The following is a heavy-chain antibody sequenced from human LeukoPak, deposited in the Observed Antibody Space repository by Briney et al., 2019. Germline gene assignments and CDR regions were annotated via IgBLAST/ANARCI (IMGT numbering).Heavy chain of an antibody. CDR1: GFTFSSYG. CDR3: AKTFYGSGSYRPFDI. J-gene: IGHJ3*02. CDR2: ISGSGSNT. V-gene: IGHV3-23*01. D-gene: IGHD3-10*01. Sequence: GGSLRLSCAASGFTFSSYGMSWVRQAPGKGLEWVSSISGSGSNTDYADSVKGRFTISRDNSKNTLYLQMNSLRADDTAVYYCAKTFYGSGSYRPFDIWGQGTMVTVSS.